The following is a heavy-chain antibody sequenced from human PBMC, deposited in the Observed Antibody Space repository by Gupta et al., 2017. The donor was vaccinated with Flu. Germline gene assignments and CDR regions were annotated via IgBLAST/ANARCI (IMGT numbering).Heavy chain of an antibody. CDR3: ARTPGPPPANYDFWSGYYTGMDV. Sequence: QVQLVESGGGVVQPGRSLRLSCAASGFTFSSYGMHWVRQAPGKGLEWVAVIWYDGSNKYYADSVKGRFTISRDNSKNTLYLQMNSLRAEDTAVYYCARTPGPPPANYDFWSGYYTGMDVWGQGTTVTVSS. CDR2: IWYDGSNK. J-gene: IGHJ6*02. V-gene: IGHV3-33*01. D-gene: IGHD3-3*01. CDR1: GFTFSSYG.